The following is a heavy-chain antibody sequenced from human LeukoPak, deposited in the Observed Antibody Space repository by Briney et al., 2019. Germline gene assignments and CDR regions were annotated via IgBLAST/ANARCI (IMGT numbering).Heavy chain of an antibody. D-gene: IGHD5-18*01. CDR1: GGSFSGYY. CDR3: ARGRGVGDTAMGNAFDY. V-gene: IGHV4-34*01. Sequence: SETLSLTCAVYGGSFSGYYWSWIRQPPGKGLEWIGEINHSGSTNYNPSLKGRVTISVDTSKNQFSLKLSSVTAADTAVYYCARGRGVGDTAMGNAFDYWGQGTLVTVSS. CDR2: INHSGST. J-gene: IGHJ4*02.